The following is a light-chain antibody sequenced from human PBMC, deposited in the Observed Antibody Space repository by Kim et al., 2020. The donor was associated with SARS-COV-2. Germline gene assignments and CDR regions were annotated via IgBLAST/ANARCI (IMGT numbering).Light chain of an antibody. CDR2: RAS. CDR3: QQYHDWPPYT. V-gene: IGKV3-15*01. J-gene: IGKJ2*01. CDR1: QRISSD. Sequence: EIVMTQSPATPSVSPGERATLSCRASQRISSDLAWYQHKPGQAPRLLIYRASTRATGISARFSGSGSETDFTLTINSLQFEDGAVYYCQQYHDWPPYTFGQGTKLEI.